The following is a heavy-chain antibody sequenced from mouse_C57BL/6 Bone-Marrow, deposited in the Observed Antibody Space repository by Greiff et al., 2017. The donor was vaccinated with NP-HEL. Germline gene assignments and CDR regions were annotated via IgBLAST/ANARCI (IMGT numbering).Heavy chain of an antibody. CDR3: ARRTAWFAD. J-gene: IGHJ3*01. D-gene: IGHD3-3*01. CDR1: GYSFTGYY. V-gene: IGHV1-42*01. CDR2: INPSTGGT. Sequence: VQLQQSGPELVKPGASVKISCKASGYSFTGYYMNWVKQSPEKSLEWIGEINPSTGGTTYNQKFKAKATLTVDKSSSTAYMQLQSLTSEDSAVYYCARRTAWFADWGQGTLVTVSA.